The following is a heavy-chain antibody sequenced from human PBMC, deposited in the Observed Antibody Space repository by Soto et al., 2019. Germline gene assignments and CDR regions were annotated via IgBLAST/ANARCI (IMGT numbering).Heavy chain of an antibody. CDR1: GFTFDDYA. Sequence: EVQLVESGGGLVQPGRSLRLSCAASGFTFDDYAMHWVRQAPGKGLEWVSGISWNSGSIGNADTVKGRFTISRDNAKKSMYLQMHFLTTGDTALYYWAKDRGLVVSFSFIYGGQEKRVTVSS. CDR2: ISWNSGSI. CDR3: AKDRGLVVSFSFIY. V-gene: IGHV3-9*01. D-gene: IGHD6-19*01. J-gene: IGHJ4*02.